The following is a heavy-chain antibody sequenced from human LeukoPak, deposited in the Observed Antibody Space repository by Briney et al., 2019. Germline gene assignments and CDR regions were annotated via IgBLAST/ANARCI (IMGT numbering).Heavy chain of an antibody. CDR2: IYSGGST. CDR1: GFTVSSNY. D-gene: IGHD5-18*01. CDR3: ARAGWIQLWPYFDY. V-gene: IGHV3-53*01. J-gene: IGHJ4*02. Sequence: PGGSLRLSCAASGFTVSSNYMSWVRQAPGKGLEWVSVIYSGGSTYYADSVKGRFTISRDNSKNTLYLQMNSLRAEDTAVYYCARAGWIQLWPYFDYWGQGTLVTVSS.